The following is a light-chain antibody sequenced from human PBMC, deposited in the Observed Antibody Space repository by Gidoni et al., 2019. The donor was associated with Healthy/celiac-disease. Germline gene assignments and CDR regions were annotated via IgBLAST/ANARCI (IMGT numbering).Light chain of an antibody. CDR2: EGS. J-gene: IGLJ2*01. CDR3: CSYAGSSPYVV. V-gene: IGLV2-23*01. Sequence: QSALTQPASESGSPGQSITISCTGTSSDVGSYNLVSWYQQHPGKAPKLMIYEGSTRPSGVSNRFSGSKSGNTASLTISGLQAEDEADYYCCSYAGSSPYVVFGGGTKLTVL. CDR1: SSDVGSYNL.